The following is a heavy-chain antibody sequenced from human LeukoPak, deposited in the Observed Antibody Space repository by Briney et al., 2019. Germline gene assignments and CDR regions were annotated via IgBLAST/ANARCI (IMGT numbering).Heavy chain of an antibody. J-gene: IGHJ4*02. D-gene: IGHD6-13*01. CDR3: VRRSRVAMPNALDLISDF. CDR1: GDSFSGHY. Sequence: SETLSLTCAVYGDSFSGHYWSWIRQPPGKGLEWIGEITDGERTSYSPSLKSRATISVVPSQRQFSLELDSMTAADTAIYYCVRRSRVAMPNALDLISDFWGQGTLVTVSS. CDR2: ITDGERT. V-gene: IGHV4-34*01.